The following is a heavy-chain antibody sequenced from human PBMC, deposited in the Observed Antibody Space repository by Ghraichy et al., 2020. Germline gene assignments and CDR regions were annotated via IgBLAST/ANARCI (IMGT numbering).Heavy chain of an antibody. V-gene: IGHV4-4*07. CDR3: ARDPGRHMYGYFDS. CDR1: GGSIINYY. J-gene: IGHJ4*02. CDR2: IHSSGTT. D-gene: IGHD2-8*01. Sequence: PETLSLTCSVSGGSIINYYWSWIRQPAGKGLEWLGRIHSSGTTNYNPSLKSRVTMSVDTSKNQFSLELSSMTAADTAVYYCARDPGRHMYGYFDSWGQGTLVTVSS.